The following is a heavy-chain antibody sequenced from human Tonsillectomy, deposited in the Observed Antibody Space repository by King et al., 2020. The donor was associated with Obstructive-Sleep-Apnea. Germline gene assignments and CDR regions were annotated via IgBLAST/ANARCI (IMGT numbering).Heavy chain of an antibody. CDR3: ASAKAGYSSGWYPDYFDY. J-gene: IGHJ4*02. D-gene: IGHD6-19*01. Sequence: QLQESGPGLVKPSETLSLTCTVSGGSISSSSYYWGWIRQPPGKGLEWIRTIYYSGSTYYNPSLKSRVTISVDTSKNQFSLKLSSVTAADTAVYYCASAKAGYSSGWYPDYFDYWGQGTLVTVSS. CDR1: GGSISSSSYY. CDR2: IYYSGST. V-gene: IGHV4-39*07.